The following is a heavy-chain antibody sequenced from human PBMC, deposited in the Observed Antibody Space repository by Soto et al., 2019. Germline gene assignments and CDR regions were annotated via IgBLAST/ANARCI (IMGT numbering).Heavy chain of an antibody. CDR3: AKHYDFWSGNFDY. CDR1: GFTFSSYA. J-gene: IGHJ4*02. Sequence: EVQLLESGGGLVQPGGSLRLSCAASGFTFSSYAMSWVRQAPGKGLEWVSAISGSGGSTYYADSVKGRFTISRDNSKNTLYLQMNSLRAEDTAVYYRAKHYDFWSGNFDYWGQGTLVTVSS. V-gene: IGHV3-23*01. CDR2: ISGSGGST. D-gene: IGHD3-3*01.